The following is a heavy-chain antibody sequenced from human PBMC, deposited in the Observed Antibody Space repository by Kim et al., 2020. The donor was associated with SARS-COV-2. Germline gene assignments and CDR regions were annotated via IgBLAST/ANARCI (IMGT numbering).Heavy chain of an antibody. D-gene: IGHD6-13*01. Sequence: GGSLRLSCAASGFTFSSYAMHWVRQAPGKGLEWVAVISYDGSNKYYADSVKGRFTISRDNSKNTLYLQMNSLRAEDTAVYYCARDLLAAAGNPDYWGQGTLVTVSS. CDR1: GFTFSSYA. J-gene: IGHJ4*02. CDR3: ARDLLAAAGNPDY. V-gene: IGHV3-30-3*01. CDR2: ISYDGSNK.